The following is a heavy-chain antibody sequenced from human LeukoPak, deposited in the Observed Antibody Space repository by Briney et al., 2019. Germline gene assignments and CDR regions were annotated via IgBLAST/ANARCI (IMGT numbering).Heavy chain of an antibody. D-gene: IGHD3-10*01. V-gene: IGHV3-74*03. CDR3: AKHRSGSYYEAFDY. J-gene: IGHJ4*02. Sequence: GGSLRLSCAASGFTFSSYWLHWVRQTPGKGLVWVSRIDSGGRGMTYADSVKGRFTISRDNTKNTLYLQVDSLRAGDTAVYYCAKHRSGSYYEAFDYWGRGTLVTVSS. CDR2: IDSGGRGM. CDR1: GFTFSSYW.